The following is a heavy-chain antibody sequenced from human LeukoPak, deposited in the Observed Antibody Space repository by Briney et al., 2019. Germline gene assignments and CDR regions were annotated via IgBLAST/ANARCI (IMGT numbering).Heavy chain of an antibody. CDR3: AKTERFGLRMPYFDY. V-gene: IGHV3-13*01. J-gene: IGHJ4*02. Sequence: QAGGSLRLSCAASGFTFSTYDMHWVRQATGKGLEWVSAIGAGGDTYYADSVKGRFTISRDNSKNTLYLQMNSLRAEDTAVYYCAKTERFGLRMPYFDYWGQGTLVTVSS. CDR2: IGAGGDT. CDR1: GFTFSTYD. D-gene: IGHD3-10*01.